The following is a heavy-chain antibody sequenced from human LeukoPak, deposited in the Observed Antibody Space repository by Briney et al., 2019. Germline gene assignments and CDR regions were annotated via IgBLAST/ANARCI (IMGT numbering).Heavy chain of an antibody. D-gene: IGHD6-19*01. CDR3: ARAKQWLVRRYFDY. CDR1: GYTLTELS. CDR2: FDPEDGET. V-gene: IGHV1-24*01. J-gene: IGHJ4*02. Sequence: GASVKVSCKVSGYTLTELSMHWVRQAPGKGLEWMGGFDPEDGETIYAQKFQGRVTMTTDTSTSTAYMELRSLRSDDTAVYYCARAKQWLVRRYFDYWGQGTLVTVSS.